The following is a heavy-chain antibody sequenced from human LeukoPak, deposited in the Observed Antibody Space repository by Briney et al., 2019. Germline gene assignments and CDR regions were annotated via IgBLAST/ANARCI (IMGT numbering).Heavy chain of an antibody. D-gene: IGHD3-22*01. CDR1: GFTFSNYA. Sequence: PGGSLRLSCAASGFTFSNYAMRWVRQPPGKGLEWIGEINHSGSTNYNPSLKSRVTISVDTSKNQFSLKLSSVTAADTAVYYCARGRGEILLPGSTDYWGQGTLVTVSS. CDR3: ARGRGEILLPGSTDY. V-gene: IGHV4-34*01. J-gene: IGHJ4*02. CDR2: INHSGST.